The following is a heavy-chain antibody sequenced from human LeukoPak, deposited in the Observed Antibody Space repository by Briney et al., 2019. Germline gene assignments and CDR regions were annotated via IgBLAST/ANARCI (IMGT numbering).Heavy chain of an antibody. Sequence: GASVKVSCKASGYTFTDDYMHWVRQTPGQRLEWMGWIIPNRGGTNYAQKFQGRVTMPRETSISTAYMELSRLRSDDTAVYYCARAIEDIVVVPAAINYYYYYMDVWGKGTTVTISS. V-gene: IGHV1-2*02. CDR2: IIPNRGGT. CDR1: GYTFTDDY. CDR3: ARAIEDIVVVPAAINYYYYYMDV. D-gene: IGHD2-2*02. J-gene: IGHJ6*03.